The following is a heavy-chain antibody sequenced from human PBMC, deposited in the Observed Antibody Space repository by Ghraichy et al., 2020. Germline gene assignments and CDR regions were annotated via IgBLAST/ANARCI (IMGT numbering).Heavy chain of an antibody. CDR3: ARDHGHYRSGTYFRLNVMDV. V-gene: IGHV1-18*04. CDR1: GYTFTSCS. Sequence: ASVKVSCKAPGYTFTSCSINWVRQAPGQGLEWVGWIDPYNGNTNYAQNFQGRVTMTTDPSTSTTYMELRSLRSDDTAVYYCARDHGHYRSGTYFRLNVMDVWGQGTTVTVSS. CDR2: IDPYNGNT. D-gene: IGHD3-10*01. J-gene: IGHJ6*01.